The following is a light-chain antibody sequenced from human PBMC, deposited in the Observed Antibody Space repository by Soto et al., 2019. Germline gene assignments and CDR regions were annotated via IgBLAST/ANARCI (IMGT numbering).Light chain of an antibody. CDR1: SSDIGSNP. J-gene: IGLJ2*01. CDR2: RDN. Sequence: QSVLTQPPSASGTPGQRVALSCSGGSSDIGSNPVNWYLHLPGAAPKLLIYRDNQRPSGVPDRFSGYKSGTSASLTISGLQSEDEADYFCSAWDDNIYGPVFGGGTKLTVL. CDR3: SAWDDNIYGPV. V-gene: IGLV1-44*01.